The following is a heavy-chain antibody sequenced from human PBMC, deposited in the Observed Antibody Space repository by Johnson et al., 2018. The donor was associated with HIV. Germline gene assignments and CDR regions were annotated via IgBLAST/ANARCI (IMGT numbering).Heavy chain of an antibody. J-gene: IGHJ3*02. CDR1: GFTFSSYA. CDR3: ARVGDSSSSLGAFDI. Sequence: QVQLVESGGGLVKPGGSLRLSCAASGFTFSSYAMHWVRQAPGKGLEWVAVISYDGSNKYYADSVKGRFTISRDNSKNTLYLQMNSLRAEDTAVYYCARVGDSSSSLGAFDIWGQGTMVTVSS. CDR2: ISYDGSNK. D-gene: IGHD6-6*01. V-gene: IGHV3-30*04.